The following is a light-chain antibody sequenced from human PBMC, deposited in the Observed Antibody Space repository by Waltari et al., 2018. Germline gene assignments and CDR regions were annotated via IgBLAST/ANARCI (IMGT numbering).Light chain of an antibody. J-gene: IGLJ3*02. Sequence: QSVLTQPPSVSGAPGQRVTIPRTGSSPNTGTGSDVQWYQQPPGSAPKRLMFGNTNRPSGVPDRLSGSKSGASASLAITGLQAEDEAVYYCHSYDIGLTAWVFGGGTKLTVL. CDR1: SPNTGTGSD. V-gene: IGLV1-40*01. CDR3: HSYDIGLTAWV. CDR2: GNT.